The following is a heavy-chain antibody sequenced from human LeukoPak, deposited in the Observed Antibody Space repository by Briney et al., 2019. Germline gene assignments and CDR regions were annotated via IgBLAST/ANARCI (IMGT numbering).Heavy chain of an antibody. V-gene: IGHV3-64D*06. D-gene: IGHD6-13*01. J-gene: IGHJ4*02. CDR3: VKDRYKGDNSSCIFFDY. CDR2: ISANGGRT. CDR1: GFVISNYA. Sequence: PRGSLSLSCSASGFVISNYAMHWVCQAPGKGLEYVSAISANGGRTYYADSVKGRFTISRDNSKNTLYLQMSSLRAEDTAMYHCVKDRYKGDNSSCIFFDYWGQGGLPSVSS.